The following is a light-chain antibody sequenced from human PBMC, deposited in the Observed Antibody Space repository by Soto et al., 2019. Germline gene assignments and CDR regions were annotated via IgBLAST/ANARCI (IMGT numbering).Light chain of an antibody. V-gene: IGKV3-20*01. J-gene: IGKJ1*01. CDR1: QSVSSSY. CDR2: GAS. Sequence: EIVLTQSPGALSLSPGERATLSCGASQSVSSSYLAWYQQKPGPAPRLLIYGASTRATGIPDRFSGRGSLRNFPFSNITVEPEDFTVYCSQEHGRAPRTFGKGTK. CDR3: QEHGRAPRT.